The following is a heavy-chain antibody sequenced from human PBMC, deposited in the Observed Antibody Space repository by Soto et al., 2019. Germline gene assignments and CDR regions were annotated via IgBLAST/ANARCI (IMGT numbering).Heavy chain of an antibody. D-gene: IGHD3-10*01. CDR2: ISDDGSDT. J-gene: IGHJ6*02. CDR1: GFTFSSYG. V-gene: IGHV3-30*18. Sequence: PGGSLRLSCAASGFTFSSYGMHWVRQAPGKGLEWVAGISDDGSDTYYADSVKGRFTISRDNPKSTLYLQMNSLRAEHTAVYYCANELKHYPTSNVGMDGWNQPTTVTVPS. CDR3: ANELKHYPTSNVGMDG.